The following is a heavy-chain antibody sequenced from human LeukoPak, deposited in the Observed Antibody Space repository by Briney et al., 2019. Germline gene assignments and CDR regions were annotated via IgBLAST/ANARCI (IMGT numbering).Heavy chain of an antibody. D-gene: IGHD2-15*01. Sequence: PGGSLRLSCAASGFTFSSYSMNWVRQAPGKGLEWVSYISSSSTIYYADSVKGRFTISRDNAKNSLYLQMNSLRAEDTAVYYCARERRGYCSGGSCYRLGYFDYWGQGTLVTVSS. CDR1: GFTFSSYS. CDR2: ISSSSTI. CDR3: ARERRGYCSGGSCYRLGYFDY. V-gene: IGHV3-48*01. J-gene: IGHJ4*02.